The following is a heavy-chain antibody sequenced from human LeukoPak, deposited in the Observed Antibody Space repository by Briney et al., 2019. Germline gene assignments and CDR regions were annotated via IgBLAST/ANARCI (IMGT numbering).Heavy chain of an antibody. V-gene: IGHV3-30*04. CDR3: ANGSSFISGYSYNWFDP. CDR1: GFTFSSYA. D-gene: IGHD3-22*01. Sequence: GGSLRLSCAASGFTFSSYAMHWVRQAPGKGLEWVAVISYDGSKKYFADSVKGRFTISRDNSKNTLYLQMDSLRVEDTAVYYCANGSSFISGYSYNWFDPWGQGTLVTVSS. J-gene: IGHJ5*02. CDR2: ISYDGSKK.